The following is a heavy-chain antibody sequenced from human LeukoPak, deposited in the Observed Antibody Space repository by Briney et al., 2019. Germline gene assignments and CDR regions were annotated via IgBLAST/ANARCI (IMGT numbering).Heavy chain of an antibody. CDR2: IDAGGGDT. CDR3: GRPTKYWLVRGNGVDV. J-gene: IGHJ6*02. D-gene: IGHD6-19*01. CDR1: GFSFSNYA. Sequence: GGSLRLSCAASGFSFSNYAMTWVRQAPGKGLERVSSIDAGGGDTYHSDSVKGRFTISRDNSMNTLYLQMNSLRADDTAVYYCGRPTKYWLVRGNGVDVWGQGTTVTVSS. V-gene: IGHV3-23*01.